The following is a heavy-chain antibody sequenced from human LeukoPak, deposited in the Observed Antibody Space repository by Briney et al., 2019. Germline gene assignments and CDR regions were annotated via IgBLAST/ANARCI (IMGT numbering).Heavy chain of an antibody. D-gene: IGHD3-9*01. CDR3: ARATYNILTGYYPGRYYYYGMDV. V-gene: IGHV1-69*04. CDR1: GGTFSSYA. CDR2: IIPILGIA. Sequence: SVKVSCKASGGTFSSYAISWVRHAPGQGRERMGRIIPILGIANYEQKFQGRVTITADKSTSTAYMELSSLKSEDTAVYYCARATYNILTGYYPGRYYYYGMDVWGQGTTVTVSS. J-gene: IGHJ6*02.